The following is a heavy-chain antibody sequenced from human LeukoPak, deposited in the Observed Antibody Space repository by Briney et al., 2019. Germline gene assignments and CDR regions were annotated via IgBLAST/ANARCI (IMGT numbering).Heavy chain of an antibody. CDR3: ARDVRDYDFWSGYYRWFDP. D-gene: IGHD3-3*01. CDR1: GGSISSGSYY. V-gene: IGHV4-61*02. J-gene: IGHJ5*02. Sequence: SQTLSLTCTVSGGSISSGSYYWSWIRQPAGKGLEWIGRIHTSGSTNYNPSLKSRVTISVDTSKNQFSLKLSSVTAADTAVYYCARDVRDYDFWSGYYRWFDPWGQGTLVTVSS. CDR2: IHTSGST.